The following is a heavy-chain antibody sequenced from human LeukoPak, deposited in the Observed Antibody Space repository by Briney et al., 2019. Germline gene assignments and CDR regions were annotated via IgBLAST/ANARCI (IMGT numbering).Heavy chain of an antibody. D-gene: IGHD3-10*01. CDR2: ISSSGRGSTL. J-gene: IGHJ4*02. V-gene: IGHV3-11*01. CDR1: GFTLSDYY. Sequence: GGSLRLSCAASGFTLSDYYMSWIRQAPGKGXXWVSYISSSGRGSTLYYADSVKGRFTISRDSAKNSLYLQMNNLGAEDTALYYCARKVSASDHWGQGTLVTVSS. CDR3: ARKVSASDH.